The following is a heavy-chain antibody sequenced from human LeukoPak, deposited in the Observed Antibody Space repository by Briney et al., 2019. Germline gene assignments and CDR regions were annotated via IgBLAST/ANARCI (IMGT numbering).Heavy chain of an antibody. CDR1: GGSISSYY. J-gene: IGHJ3*02. D-gene: IGHD6-19*01. CDR3: ARAKQYSSGWYGGDDAFDI. V-gene: IGHV4-4*07. CDR2: IYTSGST. Sequence: SETLPLTCTVSGGSISSYYWSWIRQPAGKGLEWIGRIYTSGSTNYNPSLKSRVTISVDRSKNQFSLKLSSVTAADTAVYYCARAKQYSSGWYGGDDAFDIWGQGTMVTVSS.